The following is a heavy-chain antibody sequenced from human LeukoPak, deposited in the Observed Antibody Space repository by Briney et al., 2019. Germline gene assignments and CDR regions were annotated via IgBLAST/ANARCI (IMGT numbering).Heavy chain of an antibody. CDR3: ARQSPFTMVRGVIFDY. J-gene: IGHJ4*02. D-gene: IGHD3-10*01. CDR2: INHSGST. CDR1: GGSFSGYY. V-gene: IGHV4-34*01. Sequence: SETLSLTCAVYGGSFSGYYWSWIRQPPGKGLEWIGEINHSGSTNYNPSLKSRVTISVDTSKNQFSLKLSSVTAADTAVYYCARQSPFTMVRGVIFDYWGQGTLVTVSS.